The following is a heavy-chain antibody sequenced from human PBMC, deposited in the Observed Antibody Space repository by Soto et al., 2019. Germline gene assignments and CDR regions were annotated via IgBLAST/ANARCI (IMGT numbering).Heavy chain of an antibody. CDR3: ARDSGGMGV. Sequence: QVQLVQSGAEVKKPGASVKISCKASGYTFTSYALHWVRQAPGQRLEWMGWINAGNGNTKYSKKFQGRVTITRDTSASTAYMELSSLRSEDTAVYYCARDSGGMGVWGQGTTVTVSS. CDR1: GYTFTSYA. J-gene: IGHJ6*02. CDR2: INAGNGNT. V-gene: IGHV1-3*01.